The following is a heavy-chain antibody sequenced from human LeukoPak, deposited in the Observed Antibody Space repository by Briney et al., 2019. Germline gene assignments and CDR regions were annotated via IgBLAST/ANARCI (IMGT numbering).Heavy chain of an antibody. CDR2: IIPIFGTA. D-gene: IGHD6-6*01. V-gene: IGHV1-69*06. CDR1: GGTFSSYA. CDR3: ARVEYGSSLYYFDY. Sequence: ASVKVSCKASGGTFSSYAISWVRQAPGQGLEWMGGIIPIFGTANYAQKFQGRVTITADKSTSTAYMELSSLRSEDTAVYYCARVEYGSSLYYFDYWGQGTLVTVSS. J-gene: IGHJ4*02.